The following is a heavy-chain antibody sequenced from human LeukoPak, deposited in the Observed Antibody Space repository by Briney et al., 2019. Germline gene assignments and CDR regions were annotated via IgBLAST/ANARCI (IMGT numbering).Heavy chain of an antibody. CDR3: AKDGSILWFGELSNPGLFDY. J-gene: IGHJ4*02. V-gene: IGHV3-23*01. Sequence: GGSLRLSCAASGFTFSSYAMSWVRQAPGKGLEWVSAISGSGGSTYYADSVKGRFTISRDNSKNTLYLQMNSLRAEDTAVYYCAKDGSILWFGELSNPGLFDYWGQGTLVTVSS. D-gene: IGHD3-10*01. CDR2: ISGSGGST. CDR1: GFTFSSYA.